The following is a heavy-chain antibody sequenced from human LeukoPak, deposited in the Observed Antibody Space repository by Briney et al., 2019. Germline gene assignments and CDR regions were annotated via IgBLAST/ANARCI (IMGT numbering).Heavy chain of an antibody. J-gene: IGHJ4*02. Sequence: AASVNVSCKASGYTFTSYGISWVRQAPGQGLEGMGWSSAYNGNTNYAQKLQGRVTMTTDTPTSTAYMELRSLTYDDTDVHYCARSFGIAAAGQFDYWGQGTLVTVSS. V-gene: IGHV1-18*01. CDR1: GYTFTSYG. CDR3: ARSFGIAAAGQFDY. CDR2: SSAYNGNT. D-gene: IGHD6-13*01.